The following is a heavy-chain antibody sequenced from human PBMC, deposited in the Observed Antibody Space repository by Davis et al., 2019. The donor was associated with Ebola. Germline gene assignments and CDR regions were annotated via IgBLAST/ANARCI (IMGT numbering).Heavy chain of an antibody. CDR3: AKHRGDNYYYYSMDV. D-gene: IGHD2-21*01. Sequence: GESLKISCAASGFTFSSYAMSWVRQAPGKGLEWVSAISGSGGSTCYADSVKGRFTISRDSWKNTLYLQMNSLRAEDTAIYYCAKHRGDNYYYYSMDVWGQGTTVTVSS. CDR1: GFTFSSYA. V-gene: IGHV3-23*01. CDR2: ISGSGGST. J-gene: IGHJ6*02.